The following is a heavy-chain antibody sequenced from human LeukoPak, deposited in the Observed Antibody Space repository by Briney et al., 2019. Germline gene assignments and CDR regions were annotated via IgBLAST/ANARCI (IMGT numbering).Heavy chain of an antibody. D-gene: IGHD2-2*01. CDR1: GFTFSSYG. Sequence: GGSLRLSCAASGFTFSSYGMHWVRQAPGKGLEWVAFIRYDGSNKYYADSVKGRFTISRDNSKNTLYLQMNSLRAEDTAVYYCATLEDIVVVPAAIHAFDIWGQGTMVTVSS. V-gene: IGHV3-30*02. J-gene: IGHJ3*02. CDR3: ATLEDIVVVPAAIHAFDI. CDR2: IRYDGSNK.